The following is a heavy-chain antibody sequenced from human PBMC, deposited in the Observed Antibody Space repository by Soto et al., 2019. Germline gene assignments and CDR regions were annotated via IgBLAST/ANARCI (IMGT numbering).Heavy chain of an antibody. Sequence: QVHLVQSGAEVKKPGASVKVSCKASGYTFTSYGITWVRQAPGQGLEWMGWISAHNGNTDYAPKLQGRVIVTRDPSTSTAYIELWSLRSDDTAVYYCARGRYGDYWGQGALVTVSS. J-gene: IGHJ4*02. CDR1: GYTFTSYG. CDR2: ISAHNGNT. V-gene: IGHV1-18*01. CDR3: ARGRYGDY. D-gene: IGHD1-1*01.